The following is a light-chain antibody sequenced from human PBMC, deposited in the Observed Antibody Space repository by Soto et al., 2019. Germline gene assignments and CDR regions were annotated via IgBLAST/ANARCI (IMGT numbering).Light chain of an antibody. J-gene: IGKJ2*01. V-gene: IGKV1-39*01. CDR1: QTMSNY. CDR2: AAS. Sequence: DIPMTQSPSSLSASLGDRVTITCRASQTMSNYLNWYQHKPGKAPKVLIYAASSLHSGVPSRFSGSGSGTDFTLSISSLQPEDFAIYYCQQSYSTPYTFGQGTKLEMK. CDR3: QQSYSTPYT.